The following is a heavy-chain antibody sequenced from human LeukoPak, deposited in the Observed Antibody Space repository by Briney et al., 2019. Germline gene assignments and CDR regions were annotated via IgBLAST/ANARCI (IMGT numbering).Heavy chain of an antibody. CDR2: IHHSASP. D-gene: IGHD2/OR15-2a*01. CDR1: GASITSNW. J-gene: IGHJ4*02. V-gene: IGHV4-4*02. Sequence: SETLSLTCAVSGASITSNWWSWVRQSPGKGLEWIGEIHHSASPNYNTSLKSRVTLSLDKSQNQFSLKVTSVTAADTAVYYCARHIGILGKWGFDYWGQGTLVTVSS. CDR3: ARHIGILGKWGFDY.